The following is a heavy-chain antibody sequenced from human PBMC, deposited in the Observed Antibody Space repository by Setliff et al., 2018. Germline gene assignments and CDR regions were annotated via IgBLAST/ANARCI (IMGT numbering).Heavy chain of an antibody. CDR1: GGSISSHY. V-gene: IGHV4-59*11. CDR2: IYYSGST. J-gene: IGHJ4*02. D-gene: IGHD2-8*01. Sequence: LSLTCTVSGGSISSHYWSWIRQPPGKGLEWIGSIYYSGSTNYNPSLKSRVTISVDTSKNQFSLKLSSVTAADTAVYYCASGGFGVYYFDYWGQGTLVTVSS. CDR3: ASGGFGVYYFDY.